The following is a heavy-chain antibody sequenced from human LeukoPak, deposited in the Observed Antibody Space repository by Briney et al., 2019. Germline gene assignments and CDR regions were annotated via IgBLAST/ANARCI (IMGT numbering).Heavy chain of an antibody. CDR1: GYSISSGYY. D-gene: IGHD6-13*01. J-gene: IGHJ5*02. V-gene: IGHV4-38-2*02. CDR2: IYHSGST. Sequence: SETLSLTCTVSGYSISSGYYWGWLRQPPGRGLEWIGTIYHSGSTYYNPSLKSRVTISVDTSKNQFSLKLSSVTAADTAVYFCARAYSSSWYFNWFDPWGQGTQVTVSS. CDR3: ARAYSSSWYFNWFDP.